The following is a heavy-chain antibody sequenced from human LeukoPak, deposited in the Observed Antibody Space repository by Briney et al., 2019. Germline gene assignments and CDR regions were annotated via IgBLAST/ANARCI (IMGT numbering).Heavy chain of an antibody. J-gene: IGHJ6*02. CDR2: INPSGGST. CDR1: GYTFTSYY. Sequence: GASVKVSCKASGYTFTSYYMHWVRQAPGQGLEWMGIINPSGGSTSYAQKFQGRVTMTRDTSTSTVYMELSSLRSEDTAVYYCARGSCSSTSCSQEVYYYYGMDVWGQGTTVTVSS. V-gene: IGHV1-46*01. CDR3: ARGSCSSTSCSQEVYYYYGMDV. D-gene: IGHD2-2*01.